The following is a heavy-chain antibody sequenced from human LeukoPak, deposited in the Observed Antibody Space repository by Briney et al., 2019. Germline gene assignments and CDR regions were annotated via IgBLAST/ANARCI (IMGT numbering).Heavy chain of an antibody. Sequence: SETLSLTCTVSGGSISSSSYYWGWIRQPPGKGLEWIGSIYYSGSTYYNPSLKSRVTISVDTSKNQFSLKLSSVTAADTAVYYCARASTMIKLIHFDYWGQGTLVTVSS. CDR1: GGSISSSSYY. CDR2: IYYSGST. J-gene: IGHJ4*02. D-gene: IGHD3-22*01. CDR3: ARASTMIKLIHFDY. V-gene: IGHV4-39*07.